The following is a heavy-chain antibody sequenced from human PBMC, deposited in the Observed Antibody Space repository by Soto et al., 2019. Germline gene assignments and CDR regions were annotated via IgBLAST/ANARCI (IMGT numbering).Heavy chain of an antibody. V-gene: IGHV3-48*02. J-gene: IGHJ4*02. CDR2: ITSSGTTV. CDR1: GFTFSSYS. D-gene: IGHD6-13*01. Sequence: EVHLVESGGGLVQPGGSLRLSCAASGFTFSSYSLNWVRQAPRKGLEWVSYITSSGTTVYYADSVRGRFTISRDNAKNSLYLQMNSLTDDDTAVYYCARSSSNWAYYFDFWGQGTLVTVSS. CDR3: ARSSSNWAYYFDF.